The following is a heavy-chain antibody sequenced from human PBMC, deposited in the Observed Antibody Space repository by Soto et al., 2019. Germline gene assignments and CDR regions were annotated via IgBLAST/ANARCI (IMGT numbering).Heavy chain of an antibody. CDR2: ISAYNGKT. CDR1: GYPFPTSG. D-gene: IGHD1-7*01. Sequence: VQLGQSETEVKTPGAPVKVSCHPSGYPFPTSGITWVRQPPGQGLEWMAWISAYNGKTHHAPFVQDRVTMTTDTSTRTAYMELTSLRSDDTAVYYCARGGWNYGPGPFDLWGQGTMVTVSS. J-gene: IGHJ3*01. V-gene: IGHV1-18*04. CDR3: ARGGWNYGPGPFDL.